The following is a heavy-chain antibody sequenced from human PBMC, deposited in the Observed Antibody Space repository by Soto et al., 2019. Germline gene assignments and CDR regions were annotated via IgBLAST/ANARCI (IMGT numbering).Heavy chain of an antibody. CDR1: GFTFSGSA. CDR2: IRSKATSYET. V-gene: IGHV3-73*01. CDR3: TRVVTAYRDSGMDV. J-gene: IGHJ6*02. Sequence: GGSLRLSCAASGFTFSGSAMHWVRQASGKGLEWVGRIRSKATSYETAYAASVKGRFTIYRDDSKNTAYLQMNSLKTEDTAVYYSTRVVTAYRDSGMDVWGQGTTVTVSS. D-gene: IGHD2-21*02.